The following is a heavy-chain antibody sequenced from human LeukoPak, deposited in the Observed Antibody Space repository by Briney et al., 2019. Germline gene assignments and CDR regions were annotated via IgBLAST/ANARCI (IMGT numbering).Heavy chain of an antibody. D-gene: IGHD5-12*01. V-gene: IGHV3-74*01. Sequence: GGSLRLSCAASGFTFTSYYMHWVRQAPGKGLVWVSRISGDGSNTIYADSVKGRFTISRDNSKNTLYLQMNSLRAEDTAVYYCARDGYSGDYYYGMDVWGQGTTVTVSS. CDR1: GFTFTSYY. J-gene: IGHJ6*02. CDR3: ARDGYSGDYYYGMDV. CDR2: ISGDGSNT.